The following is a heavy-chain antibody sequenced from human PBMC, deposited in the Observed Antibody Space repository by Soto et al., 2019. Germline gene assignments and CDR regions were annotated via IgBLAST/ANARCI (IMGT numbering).Heavy chain of an antibody. V-gene: IGHV3-23*01. CDR2: ISSSGDSA. CDR3: AHPRGYRVFDAVDI. J-gene: IGHJ3*02. D-gene: IGHD1-1*01. Sequence: EVQLLQTGGGLVQPGGSLSLSCAASGFFFSTYAMNWVRQAPGRGLEWVSAISSSGDSAYYAESVRGRFTISRDNSINTLYLQMRSLRPDDTAVYYCAHPRGYRVFDAVDIWGQGTMVTVSS. CDR1: GFFFSTYA.